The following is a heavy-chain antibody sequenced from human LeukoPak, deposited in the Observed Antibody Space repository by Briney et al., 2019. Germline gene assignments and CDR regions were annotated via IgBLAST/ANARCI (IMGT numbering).Heavy chain of an antibody. D-gene: IGHD2-21*02. V-gene: IGHV1-69*13. CDR3: ARDLGAYWAGDCPTGAFDI. CDR2: VITILGTA. CDR1: VGSFTSYS. Sequence: AVTVSRKASVGSFTSYSNSWVRLAPAPGLEGAGGVITILGTANNAQKFQGRVTMTADESTSTAYMELSSLRSEDAAAYYGARDLGAYWAGDCPTGAFDIWGQGTMVTVSS. J-gene: IGHJ3*02.